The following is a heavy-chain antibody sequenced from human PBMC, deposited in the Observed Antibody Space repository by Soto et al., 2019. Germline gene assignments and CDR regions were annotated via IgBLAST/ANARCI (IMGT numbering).Heavy chain of an antibody. CDR1: GFSFSSHS. Sequence: GGSLRLSCAASGFSFSSHSMNWVRQAPGKGLEWVSYISTSSSTIYYADSVKGRFTISRDNAKNSLYLQMNSLRDEDTAVYYCARDASGIVGAVGEYWGQGTLVTVFS. CDR3: ARDASGIVGAVGEY. V-gene: IGHV3-48*02. J-gene: IGHJ4*02. D-gene: IGHD1-26*01. CDR2: ISTSSSTI.